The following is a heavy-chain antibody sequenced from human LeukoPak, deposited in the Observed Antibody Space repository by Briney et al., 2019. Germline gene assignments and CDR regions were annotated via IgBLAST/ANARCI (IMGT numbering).Heavy chain of an antibody. J-gene: IGHJ4*02. D-gene: IGHD2-21*02. Sequence: SETLSLTCTVSGGSISSSSYYWGWIRQPPGKGLEWIGSIYYSGSTYYNPSLKSRVTISVDTSKNQFSLKLSSVTAADTAVYYCARDAYCGGDCSLFDYWGQGTLVTVSS. V-gene: IGHV4-39*02. CDR1: GGSISSSSYY. CDR2: IYYSGST. CDR3: ARDAYCGGDCSLFDY.